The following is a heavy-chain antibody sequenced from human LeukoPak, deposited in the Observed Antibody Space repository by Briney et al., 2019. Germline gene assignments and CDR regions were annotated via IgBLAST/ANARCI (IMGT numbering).Heavy chain of an antibody. J-gene: IGHJ6*03. CDR1: GGSISSSRYY. Sequence: PSETLSLTCTVSGGSISSSRYYWSWSRQPPGKGLEWIGEINHSGSTNYNPSLKSRVTISVDTSKNQFSLKLSSVTAADTAVYYCARVLAAAPLYYYYMDVWGKGTTVTVSS. CDR3: ARVLAAAPLYYYYMDV. CDR2: INHSGST. D-gene: IGHD6-13*01. V-gene: IGHV4-39*07.